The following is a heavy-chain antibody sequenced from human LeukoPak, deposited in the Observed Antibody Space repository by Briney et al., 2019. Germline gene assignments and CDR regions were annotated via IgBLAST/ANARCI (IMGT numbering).Heavy chain of an antibody. V-gene: IGHV4-4*02. CDR2: IYHSGST. J-gene: IGHJ2*01. CDR3: AGYGNYWDWYFDL. CDR1: GGSISSSNW. Sequence: PSETLSLTCAVSGGSISSSNWWSWVRQPPGKGLEWIGEIYHSGSTNHNPSLKSRVTISIDTSKNQISLRLTSVTAADTAVYYCAGYGNYWDWYFDLWGRGTLVTVSS. D-gene: IGHD4-11*01.